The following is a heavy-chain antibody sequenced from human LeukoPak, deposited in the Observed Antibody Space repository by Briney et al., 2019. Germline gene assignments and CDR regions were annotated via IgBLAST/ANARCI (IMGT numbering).Heavy chain of an antibody. Sequence: GGSLRLSCAASGFTFSSYSMNWVRQAPGKGLEWISYISSSSGTIYYADSVKGRFTISRDNSKNTLYLQMNSLRAEDTAVYYCARDYESIKRYDFWSGSSDYWGQGTLVTVSS. D-gene: IGHD3-3*01. CDR3: ARDYESIKRYDFWSGSSDY. J-gene: IGHJ4*02. CDR2: ISSSSGTI. V-gene: IGHV3-48*01. CDR1: GFTFSSYS.